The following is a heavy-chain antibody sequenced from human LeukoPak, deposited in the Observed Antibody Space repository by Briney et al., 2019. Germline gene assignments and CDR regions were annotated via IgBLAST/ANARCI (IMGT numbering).Heavy chain of an antibody. CDR3: TRATAGFDY. Sequence: PGGSLRLSCAASGFTFSSYGMNRVRQAPGKGLEWVSSISSGGTYVDYADSVKGRFTISRENAKNSLYLQMNNLRAGDTAVYYCTRATAGFDYWGQGTLVTVSS. CDR2: ISSGGTYV. J-gene: IGHJ4*02. V-gene: IGHV3-21*01. CDR1: GFTFSSYG.